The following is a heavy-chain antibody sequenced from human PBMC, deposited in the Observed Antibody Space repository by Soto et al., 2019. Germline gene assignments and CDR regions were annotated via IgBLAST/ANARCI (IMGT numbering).Heavy chain of an antibody. J-gene: IGHJ3*02. CDR1: GGTFSSYA. CDR2: IIPIFGTA. Sequence: GASVKVSCKASGGTFSSYAISWVRQAPGQGLEWMGGIIPIFGTANYAQKFQGRVTITADESTSTAYMELSSLRSEDTAVYYCARAPYYYDSSGSPYAGAFDIWGQGTMVT. CDR3: ARAPYYYDSSGSPYAGAFDI. V-gene: IGHV1-69*13. D-gene: IGHD3-22*01.